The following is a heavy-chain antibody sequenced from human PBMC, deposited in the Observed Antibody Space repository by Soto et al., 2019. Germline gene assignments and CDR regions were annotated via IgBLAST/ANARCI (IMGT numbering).Heavy chain of an antibody. CDR2: IYYSGTT. J-gene: IGHJ6*02. CDR1: NGSVSSGTYS. V-gene: IGHV4-30-2*01. CDR3: ARGHYYYGMDV. Sequence: SETLSLTCTVSNGSVSSGTYSWSWVRQPPGKGLEWIGYIYYSGTTYYTLSLKSRLTMSMDRANDHFSLNLTSVTAADTAVYFCARGHYYYGMDVWGQGITVTVSS.